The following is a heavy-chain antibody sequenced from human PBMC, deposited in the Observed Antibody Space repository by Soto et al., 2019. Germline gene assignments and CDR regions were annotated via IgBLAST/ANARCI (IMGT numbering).Heavy chain of an antibody. J-gene: IGHJ4*02. CDR2: IYYSGST. CDR1: GGSISSYY. CDR3: ATSQKGYNWNYFDH. D-gene: IGHD1-1*01. V-gene: IGHV4-59*08. Sequence: GKASETLSLTCTVSGGSISSYYWSWIRQPPGKGLEWIGYIYYSGSTNYNPSLKSRVTISVDTSKNQFSLKVSGVSAADTAVYYCATSQKGYNWNYFDHWGQGALVT.